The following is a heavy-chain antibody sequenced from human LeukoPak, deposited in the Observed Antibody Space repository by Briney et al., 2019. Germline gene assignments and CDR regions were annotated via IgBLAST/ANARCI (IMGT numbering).Heavy chain of an antibody. CDR3: AKDGGLWVSAHWGDS. Sequence: GGSLRLSCAASGFTFSSYTMSWVRQAPGKGLEWVSTITTSDGNTYYADSVKGRFTVPRDNSKNTLFPQMNSLRAEDTAVYYCAKDGGLWVSAHWGDSWGRGTLVTVSS. J-gene: IGHJ4*02. CDR2: ITTSDGNT. D-gene: IGHD7-27*01. CDR1: GFTFSSYT. V-gene: IGHV3-23*01.